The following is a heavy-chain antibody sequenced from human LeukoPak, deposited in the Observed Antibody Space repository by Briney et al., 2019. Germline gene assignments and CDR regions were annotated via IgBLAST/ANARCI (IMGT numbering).Heavy chain of an antibody. V-gene: IGHV3-23*01. CDR3: AKDRHYYDSSGYYYWNFDL. CDR1: GFTFSSNA. CDR2: ISGSGGTT. D-gene: IGHD3-22*01. Sequence: GGSLRLSCAASGFTFSSNAMSWVRQAPGKGLEWVSSISGSGGTTHYADSVKGRFTISRDNSKNTLYLQMNSLRAEDTAVYYCAKDRHYYDSSGYYYWNFDLWGRGTLVTVSS. J-gene: IGHJ2*01.